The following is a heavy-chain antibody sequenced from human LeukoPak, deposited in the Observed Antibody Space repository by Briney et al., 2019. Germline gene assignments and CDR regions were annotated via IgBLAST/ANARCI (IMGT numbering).Heavy chain of an antibody. CDR3: ARATRNTMVRGAPGYFDY. Sequence: GGSLRLSCAASGFTFSSYWMSWVRQAPGKGLEWVANIKQDGSEKYYVDSVKGRFTISRDNAKNSPYLQMNSLRAEDTAVYYCARATRNTMVRGAPGYFDYWGQGTLVTVSS. CDR2: IKQDGSEK. D-gene: IGHD3-10*01. J-gene: IGHJ4*02. CDR1: GFTFSSYW. V-gene: IGHV3-7*01.